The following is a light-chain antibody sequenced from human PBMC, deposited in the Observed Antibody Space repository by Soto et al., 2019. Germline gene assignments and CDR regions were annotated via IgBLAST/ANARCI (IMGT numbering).Light chain of an antibody. CDR3: QQLHTYPLT. J-gene: IGKJ3*01. Sequence: DIQLTQSPSFLSASVGDRVTITCRAGQGISRNLAWYQQRPGKAPELLIYGASTLQSGVPSRFSGSGSGTDFTLTISSLQPEDFATYYCQQLHTYPLTFGPGTTVDIE. CDR1: QGISRN. V-gene: IGKV1-9*01. CDR2: GAS.